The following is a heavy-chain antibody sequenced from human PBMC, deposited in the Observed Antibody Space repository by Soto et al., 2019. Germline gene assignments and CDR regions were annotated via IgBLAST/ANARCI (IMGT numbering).Heavy chain of an antibody. CDR1: GYSFTSYW. J-gene: IGHJ4*02. CDR2: IYPGDSDT. Sequence: PAESLKISCNGSGYSFTSYWIGWVRQMPGKGLEWMGIIYPGDSDTRYSPSFQGQVTISADKSISTAYLQWSSLKASDTAMYYCARHVRALGSSWYEDYWGQGTLVTVS. D-gene: IGHD6-13*01. V-gene: IGHV5-51*01. CDR3: ARHVRALGSSWYEDY.